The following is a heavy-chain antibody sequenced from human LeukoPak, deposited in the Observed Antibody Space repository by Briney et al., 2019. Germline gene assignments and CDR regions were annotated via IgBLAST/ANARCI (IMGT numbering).Heavy chain of an antibody. CDR2: IYYSGST. D-gene: IGHD2-15*01. CDR3: ARGCYCSGGSCYSDNWFDP. V-gene: IGHV4-39*07. Sequence: GSLRLSCAASGFTFSSYWMHWVRQPPGKGLEWIGSIYYSGSTYYNPSLKSRVTISVDTSKNQFSLKLSSVTAADTAVYYCARGCYCSGGSCYSDNWFDPWGQGTLVTVSS. CDR1: GFTFSSYW. J-gene: IGHJ5*02.